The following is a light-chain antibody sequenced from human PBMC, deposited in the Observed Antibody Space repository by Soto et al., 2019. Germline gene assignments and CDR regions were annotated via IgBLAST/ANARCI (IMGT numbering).Light chain of an antibody. V-gene: IGKV3-11*01. CDR2: DAL. CDR1: QSVAGY. J-gene: IGKJ3*01. Sequence: EIVLTQSPATLYLSPGDRATLSCRASQSVAGYVAWYQQKPGQAPRLLIYDALKRATGTPDRFSGSGSGTDFTLTISRLEPEDFAVDYCQQRSNWPPITFGPGTKVDLK. CDR3: QQRSNWPPIT.